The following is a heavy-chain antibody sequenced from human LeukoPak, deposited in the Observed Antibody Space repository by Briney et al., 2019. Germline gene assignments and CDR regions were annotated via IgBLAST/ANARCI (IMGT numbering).Heavy chain of an antibody. CDR1: GGSISSGDFY. CDR2: IYHSGRT. J-gene: IGHJ4*02. D-gene: IGHD6-13*01. CDR3: ASLSLYTSSPLDY. Sequence: PSQTLSLTCNVSGGSISSGDFYWSWIRQPPGKGLEWIGYIYHSGRTYYNPSLKSRISISIDTSRNQFSLKLSSVTAADTAVYYCASLSLYTSSPLDYWGQGTLVTVSS. V-gene: IGHV4-30-4*01.